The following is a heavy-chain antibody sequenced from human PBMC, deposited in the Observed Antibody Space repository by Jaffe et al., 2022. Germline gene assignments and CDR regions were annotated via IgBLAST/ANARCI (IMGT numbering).Heavy chain of an antibody. J-gene: IGHJ4*02. CDR3: ARNYANSGYYYQY. Sequence: QVQLQESGPGLLRPSETLSLTCTVSGGSISTYYWSWIRQPPGKGLEWIGYIYYSGSTNYNPSLKSRVTIAVDTSKNQFSLKLRSVSAADTAVYYCARNYANSGYYYQYWGQGALVTVS. CDR2: IYYSGST. CDR1: GGSISTYY. V-gene: IGHV4-59*01. D-gene: IGHD3-22*01.